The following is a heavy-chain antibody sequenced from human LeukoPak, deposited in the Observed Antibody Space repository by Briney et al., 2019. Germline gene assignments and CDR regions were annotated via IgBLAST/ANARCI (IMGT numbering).Heavy chain of an antibody. Sequence: ASVKVSCKASGYTFTGYYMHWVRQAPGQGLEWMGRINPNSGGTNYAQKFQGWVTMTRDTSISTAYMELSRLRSDDTAVYYCARVSYRSGGAFDIWGQGTMVTVSS. CDR1: GYTFTGYY. J-gene: IGHJ3*02. CDR2: INPNSGGT. V-gene: IGHV1-2*04. CDR3: ARVSYRSGGAFDI. D-gene: IGHD3-16*02.